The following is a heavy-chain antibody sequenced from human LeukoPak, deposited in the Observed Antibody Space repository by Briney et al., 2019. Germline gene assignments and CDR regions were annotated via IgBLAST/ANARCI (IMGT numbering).Heavy chain of an antibody. Sequence: SETLSLTCTVSGYSISSGYYWGWIRQPPGKGLEWIGNIYHSGSSYYNPSLKSRVTISVDTSKNQFSLKLSSVTAADTAVCYCARDKGHDYGESWFDPWGQGTLVTVSS. CDR2: IYHSGSS. V-gene: IGHV4-38-2*02. CDR3: ARDKGHDYGESWFDP. CDR1: GYSISSGYY. D-gene: IGHD4-17*01. J-gene: IGHJ5*02.